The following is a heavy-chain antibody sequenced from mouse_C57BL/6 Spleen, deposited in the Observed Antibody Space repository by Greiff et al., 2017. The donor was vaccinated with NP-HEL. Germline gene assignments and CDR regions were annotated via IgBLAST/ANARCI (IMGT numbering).Heavy chain of an antibody. V-gene: IGHV1-42*01. J-gene: IGHJ2*01. CDR3: ARSVGYYGSNYFDY. CDR1: GYSFTGYY. CDR2: INPSTGGT. Sequence: EVKLMESGPELVKPGASVKISCKASGYSFTGYYMNWVKQSPEKSLEWIGEINPSTGGTTYNQKFKAKATLTVDKSSSTAYMQLKSLTSEDSAVYYCARSVGYYGSNYFDYWGQGTTLTVSS. D-gene: IGHD1-1*01.